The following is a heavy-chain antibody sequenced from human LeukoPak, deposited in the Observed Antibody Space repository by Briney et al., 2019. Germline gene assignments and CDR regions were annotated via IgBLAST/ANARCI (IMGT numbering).Heavy chain of an antibody. CDR1: GFTFSGSA. Sequence: PGGSLRLSCAASGFTFSGSAIHWVRQASGKGLEWVGRIRSKADNYATGYAASVKGRFTLSRDDSKDTAYLQMNRLKTEDTAVYYCAINDNSRRYFQYWGQGTLVTVSS. D-gene: IGHD1-26*01. J-gene: IGHJ1*01. CDR3: AINDNSRRYFQY. V-gene: IGHV3-73*01. CDR2: IRSKADNYAT.